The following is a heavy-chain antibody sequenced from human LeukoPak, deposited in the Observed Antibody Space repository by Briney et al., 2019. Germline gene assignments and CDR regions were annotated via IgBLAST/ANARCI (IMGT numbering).Heavy chain of an antibody. CDR1: GGSISSYY. J-gene: IGHJ4*02. CDR3: ARVGLNPGYFDY. CDR2: IYTSGST. D-gene: IGHD3-10*01. V-gene: IGHV4-4*07. Sequence: SETLSLTCTVSGGSISSYYWSWIRQPAGKGPEWIGRIYTSGSTNYNPSLKSRVTMSVDTSKNQFSLKLSSVTAADTAVYYCARVGLNPGYFDYWGQGTLVTVSS.